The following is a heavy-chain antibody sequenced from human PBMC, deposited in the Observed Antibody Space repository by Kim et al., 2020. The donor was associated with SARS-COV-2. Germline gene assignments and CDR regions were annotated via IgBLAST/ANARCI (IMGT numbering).Heavy chain of an antibody. D-gene: IGHD1-26*01. V-gene: IGHV3-7*01. J-gene: IGHJ4*02. Sequence: DGSQKYYVDSVKGRFTISRDNAKNSLFLQMNSLRAEDTAVYYCARYRADFWGQGTLVTVSS. CDR3: ARYRADF. CDR2: DGSQK.